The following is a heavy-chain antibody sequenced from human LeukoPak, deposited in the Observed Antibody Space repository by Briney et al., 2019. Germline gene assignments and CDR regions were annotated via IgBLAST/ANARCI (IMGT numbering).Heavy chain of an antibody. D-gene: IGHD2-2*01. CDR3: ARGGVPAAKYNWFDP. CDR1: GGSISSYY. J-gene: IGHJ5*02. CDR2: IYYSGST. V-gene: IGHV4-59*01. Sequence: SETLSLTCTVSGGSISSYYWSWIRQPPGKGLEWIGYIYYSGSTNYNPPLKSRVTISVDTSKNQFSLKLSSVTAADTAVYYCARGGVPAAKYNWFDPWGQGTLVTVSS.